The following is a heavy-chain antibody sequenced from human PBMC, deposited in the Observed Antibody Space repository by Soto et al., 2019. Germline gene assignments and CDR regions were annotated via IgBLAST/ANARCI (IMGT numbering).Heavy chain of an antibody. CDR2: VLPFLDIT. V-gene: IGHV1-69*02. CDR1: GGTFSIYT. D-gene: IGHD6-13*01. CDR3: ARDRDNSNWPNFDS. Sequence: QVQLVQSGPEVKKPGSSVRVSCKTSGGTFSIYTISWVRQAPGQGLEWMGRVLPFLDITSYSQRFQGRVTITADRSTTTAYMELSSLRSEDTAVYYCARDRDNSNWPNFDSWGQGTLVTVSS. J-gene: IGHJ4*02.